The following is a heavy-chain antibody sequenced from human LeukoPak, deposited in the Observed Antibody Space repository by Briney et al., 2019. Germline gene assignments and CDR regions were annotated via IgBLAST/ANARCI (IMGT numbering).Heavy chain of an antibody. CDR3: AREGSGSYSDY. CDR2: ISSGGSTI. CDR1: GFTFSDYY. J-gene: IGHJ4*02. D-gene: IGHD1-26*01. V-gene: IGHV3-11*01. Sequence: GGSLRLSCAASGFTFSDYYMTWIRQAPGKGLEWVSYISSGGSTIHYADSVKGRFTISRDNAKNSVYLQMNSLRAEDTAVYYCAREGSGSYSDYWGQGTLVTASS.